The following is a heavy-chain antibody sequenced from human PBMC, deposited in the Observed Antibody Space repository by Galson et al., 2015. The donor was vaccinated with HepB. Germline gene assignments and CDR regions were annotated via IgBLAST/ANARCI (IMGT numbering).Heavy chain of an antibody. J-gene: IGHJ2*01. CDR2: IKVSSGST. CDR3: ARSYCSTSSCSQRYFDL. Sequence: SVKVSCKASGYTFSTYHIHWVRQAPGEGLEWMGIIKVSSGSTTYAQKFQGRVTMTRDTSTSTVYMELSSLRSEDTAVYYCARSYCSTSSCSQRYFDLWGRGTLVTVSS. CDR1: GYTFSTYH. D-gene: IGHD2-2*01. V-gene: IGHV1-46*03.